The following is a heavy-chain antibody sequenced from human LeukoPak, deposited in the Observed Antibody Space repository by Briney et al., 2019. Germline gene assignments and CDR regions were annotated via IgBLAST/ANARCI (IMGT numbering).Heavy chain of an antibody. CDR2: INPNSGGT. V-gene: IGHV1-2*02. CDR1: GYTFTGYY. Sequence: GASVKVSCKASGYTFTGYYMHWVRQAPGQGLEWMGWINPNSGGTNYAQKFQGRVTMTRDTSISTAYMGLSRLRSDDTAVYYCASAYSSSRYWFDPWGQGTLVTVSS. CDR3: ASAYSSSRYWFDP. D-gene: IGHD4-11*01. J-gene: IGHJ5*02.